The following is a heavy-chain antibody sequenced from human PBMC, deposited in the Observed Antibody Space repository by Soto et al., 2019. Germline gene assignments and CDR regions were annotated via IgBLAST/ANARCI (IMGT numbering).Heavy chain of an antibody. CDR2: IYYSGST. Sequence: SSETLSLTCTVSGGSISSYYWSWIRQPPGKGLEWIGYIYYSGSTNYNPSLKSRVTISVDTSKNQFSLKLSSVTAADTAVYYCARHLGSGIAAASDAFDIWGQGTMVTVSS. CDR1: GGSISSYY. V-gene: IGHV4-59*08. D-gene: IGHD6-13*01. J-gene: IGHJ3*02. CDR3: ARHLGSGIAAASDAFDI.